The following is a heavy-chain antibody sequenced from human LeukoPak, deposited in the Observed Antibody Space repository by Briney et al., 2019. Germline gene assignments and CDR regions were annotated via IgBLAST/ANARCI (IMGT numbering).Heavy chain of an antibody. J-gene: IGHJ5*01. D-gene: IGHD4/OR15-4a*01. V-gene: IGHV4-59*01. CDR3: VRHDGRGGATMGAFDS. CDR2: IYYSGST. Sequence: ETLSLTCTVSGGSISSYYWSWIRQPPAKGLEWIGYIYYSGSTNYNPSLKSRVTISVDTSKNQFSLKLSSVTAADTAVYYCVRHDGRGGATMGAFDSWGQGSLVTVSS. CDR1: GGSISSYY.